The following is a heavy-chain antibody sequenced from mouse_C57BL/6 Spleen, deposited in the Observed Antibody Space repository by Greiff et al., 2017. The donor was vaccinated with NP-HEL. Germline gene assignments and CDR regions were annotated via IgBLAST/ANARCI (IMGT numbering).Heavy chain of an antibody. Sequence: EVHLVESGGGLVKPGGSLKLSCAASGFTFSDYGMHWVRQAPEKGLEWVAYISSGSSTIYYADTVKGRFTISRDNDKNTLFLQMTSLRSEDTAMYYCARVDYGGAMDYWGQGTSVTVSS. J-gene: IGHJ4*01. CDR2: ISSGSSTI. D-gene: IGHD1-2*01. CDR1: GFTFSDYG. V-gene: IGHV5-17*01. CDR3: ARVDYGGAMDY.